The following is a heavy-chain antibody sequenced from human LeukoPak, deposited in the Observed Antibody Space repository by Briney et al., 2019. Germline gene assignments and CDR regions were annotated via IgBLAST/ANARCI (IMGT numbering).Heavy chain of an antibody. CDR1: GYTFTGYY. V-gene: IGHV1-2*02. CDR2: INPNSGGT. Sequence: ASVKVSCKASGYTFTGYYMHWVRQAPGQGLECMGWINPNSGGTNYAQKFQGRVTMTRDTSISTAYMELSRLRSDDTAVYYCARDSSSGWNDAFDIWGQGTMVTVSS. CDR3: ARDSSSGWNDAFDI. D-gene: IGHD6-19*01. J-gene: IGHJ3*02.